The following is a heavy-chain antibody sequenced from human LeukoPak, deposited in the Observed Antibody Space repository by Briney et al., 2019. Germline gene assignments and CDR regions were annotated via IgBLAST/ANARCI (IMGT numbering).Heavy chain of an antibody. J-gene: IGHJ3*02. D-gene: IGHD2-21*02. CDR3: ARSLHIVVVTAIPDAFDI. CDR2: TNHSGST. V-gene: IGHV4-34*01. CDR1: GGSFSGYY. Sequence: SETLSLTCAVYGGSFSGYYWSWIRQPPGKGLEWIGETNHSGSTNYNPSLKSRVTISVDTSKNQFSLKLSSVTAADTAVYYCARSLHIVVVTAIPDAFDIWGQGTMVTVSS.